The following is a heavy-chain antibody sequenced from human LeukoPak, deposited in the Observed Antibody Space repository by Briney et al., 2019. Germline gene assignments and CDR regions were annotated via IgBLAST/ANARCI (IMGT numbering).Heavy chain of an antibody. CDR1: GFTFSSYE. CDR3: ARALYDSSGYLDY. D-gene: IGHD3-22*01. V-gene: IGHV3-48*03. CDR2: ISSSGSTI. Sequence: GGSLRLSCAASGFTFSSYEMNWVRQAPGKGLEWVSYISSSGSTIYYADSVKGRFISSRDNTKNSLYLQMNSLRAEDTAVYYCARALYDSSGYLDYWGQGTLVTVSS. J-gene: IGHJ4*02.